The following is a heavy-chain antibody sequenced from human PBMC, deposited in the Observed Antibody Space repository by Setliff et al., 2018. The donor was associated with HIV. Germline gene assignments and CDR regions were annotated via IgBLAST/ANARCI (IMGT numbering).Heavy chain of an antibody. CDR3: ARSGCHGRSCYSGSVIVY. J-gene: IGHJ4*02. CDR2: IYYSGST. D-gene: IGHD3-22*01. Sequence: SETLSLTCTVSGGSISSGSYYWSWIRQPAGKGLEWIGYIYYSGSTNYNPSLKSRVTISVDTSKNQFSLKLSSVTAADTGMYYCARSGCHGRSCYSGSVIVYWGQGTLVSVSS. CDR1: GGSISSGSYY. V-gene: IGHV4-61*10.